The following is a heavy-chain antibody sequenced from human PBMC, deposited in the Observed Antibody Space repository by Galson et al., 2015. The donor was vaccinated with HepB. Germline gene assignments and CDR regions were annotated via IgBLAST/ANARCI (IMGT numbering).Heavy chain of an antibody. CDR3: ARHLIGYPVYYYYYMDV. J-gene: IGHJ6*03. D-gene: IGHD3-16*02. V-gene: IGHV1-69*10. CDR1: GGTFSSYA. Sequence: SVKVSCKASGGTFSSYAISWVRQAPGQGLEWMGGIIPILGIANYAQKFQGRVTITADKSTSTAYMELSSLRSEDTAVYYCARHLIGYPVYYYYYMDVWGKGTTVTVSS. CDR2: IIPILGIA.